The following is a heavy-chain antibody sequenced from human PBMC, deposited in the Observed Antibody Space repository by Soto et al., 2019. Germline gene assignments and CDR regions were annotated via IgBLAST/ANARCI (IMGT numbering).Heavy chain of an antibody. J-gene: IGHJ6*03. CDR3: AREVATIISWSYYMDV. Sequence: GGSLRLSCAASGFTFSSYSMNWVRQAPGKGLEWVSSISSSSSYLYYADSVKGRFTISRDNAKNSLYLQMNSLRAEDTAVYYCAREVATIISWSYYMDVWGEGTTVTVSS. D-gene: IGHD5-12*01. CDR2: ISSSSSYL. V-gene: IGHV3-21*01. CDR1: GFTFSSYS.